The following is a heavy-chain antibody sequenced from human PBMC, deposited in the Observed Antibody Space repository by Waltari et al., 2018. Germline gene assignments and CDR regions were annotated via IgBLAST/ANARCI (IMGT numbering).Heavy chain of an antibody. CDR1: GGSFSGYY. CDR3: AREPEEDYDSSGPGGFCDY. J-gene: IGHJ4*02. CDR2: INHSGST. V-gene: IGHV4-34*01. D-gene: IGHD3-22*01. Sequence: QVQLQQWGAGLLKPSETLSLTCAVYGGSFSGYYWRWVRQPPGKGLEWIGEINHSGSTNYNPSLKSRVTISVDTSKNQFSLKLSSVTAADTAVYYCAREPEEDYDSSGPGGFCDYWGQGTLVTVSS.